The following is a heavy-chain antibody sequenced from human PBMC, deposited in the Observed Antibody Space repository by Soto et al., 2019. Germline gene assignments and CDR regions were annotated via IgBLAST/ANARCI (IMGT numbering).Heavy chain of an antibody. CDR2: INPDSGVT. CDR3: AADLGKYGNKRNAFDI. CDR1: GYTFIASY. V-gene: IGHV1-2*04. J-gene: IGHJ3*02. D-gene: IGHD7-27*01. Sequence: ASVKVSCKASGYTFIASYIHWVRQAPGQGLEWMGWINPDSGVTNYAQKFQGWVTMTRDTSITTAYMDLRSLKSDDTAVYYCAADLGKYGNKRNAFDIWGQGTMVTVS.